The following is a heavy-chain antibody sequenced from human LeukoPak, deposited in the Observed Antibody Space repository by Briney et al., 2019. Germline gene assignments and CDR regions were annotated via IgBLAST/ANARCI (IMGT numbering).Heavy chain of an antibody. Sequence: SETLSLTCTVSGGSISSSSYYWGWIRQPPGKGLEWIGSIYYSGSTYYNPSLKSRVTISVDTSKNQFSLKLSSVTAADTAVYYCARHSIVVVPAATLGWFDPWGQGTLVTVSS. CDR3: ARHSIVVVPAATLGWFDP. CDR2: IYYSGST. J-gene: IGHJ5*02. V-gene: IGHV4-39*01. CDR1: GGSISSSSYY. D-gene: IGHD2-2*01.